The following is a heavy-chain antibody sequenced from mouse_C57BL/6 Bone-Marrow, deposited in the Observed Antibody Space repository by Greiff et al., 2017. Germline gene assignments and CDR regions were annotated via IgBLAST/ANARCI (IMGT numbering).Heavy chain of an antibody. V-gene: IGHV14-4*01. Sequence: EVQLQQSGAELVRPGASVKLSCTASGFNIKDDYMPWVKQRPEQGLEWIGWIDPENGDTDYASKFQCKATITADTSSNPAYLQLSSLTSEDTAVYYCTTDYYGSSYVYWYFDVWGTGTTVTVSS. CDR3: TTDYYGSSYVYWYFDV. D-gene: IGHD1-1*01. J-gene: IGHJ1*03. CDR2: IDPENGDT. CDR1: GFNIKDDY.